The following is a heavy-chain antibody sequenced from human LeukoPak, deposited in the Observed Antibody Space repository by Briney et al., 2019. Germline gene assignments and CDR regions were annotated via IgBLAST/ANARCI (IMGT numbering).Heavy chain of an antibody. D-gene: IGHD3-16*01. CDR3: AKDGSSHSNMLTAYDY. V-gene: IGHV3-9*01. CDR2: RSGNGDNI. CDR1: GLTFDDYA. J-gene: IGHJ4*02. Sequence: ALRLSCVASGLTFDDYAMNWFRQAQGKGLDWSSARSGNGDNIAYADSVKGRFTISRDNAKNSLYLQMNSLRPEDTALYYCAKDGSSHSNMLTAYDYWGQGTLVTVSS.